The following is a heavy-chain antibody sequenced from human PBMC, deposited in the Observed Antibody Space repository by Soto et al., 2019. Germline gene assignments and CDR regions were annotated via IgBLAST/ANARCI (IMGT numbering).Heavy chain of an antibody. J-gene: IGHJ6*02. CDR3: ARAGSLLWFGEPYTYGMDV. Sequence: GGSLRLSCSASGFTFNTYAMHWVRRAPGKGLEFVSAITASGGKTYYAESVKGRFITSRDNSKNTLYLQMNSLRSEDTAVYYCARAGSLLWFGEPYTYGMDVWGQGTTVTVSS. CDR1: GFTFNTYA. CDR2: ITASGGKT. D-gene: IGHD3-10*01. V-gene: IGHV3-64*04.